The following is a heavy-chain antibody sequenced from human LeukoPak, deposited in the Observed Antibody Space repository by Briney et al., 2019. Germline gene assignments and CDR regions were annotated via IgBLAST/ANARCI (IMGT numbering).Heavy chain of an antibody. D-gene: IGHD5-18*01. J-gene: IGHJ4*02. CDR2: IYHSGST. V-gene: IGHV4-38-2*01. CDR1: GYSISSGYY. Sequence: SETLSLTCAVSGYSISSGYYWGWIRQPPGKGLEWIGSIYHSGSTYYNPSLTSRVTISVDTSKNQFSLKLSSVTAADTAVYYCARPKGYSYGSDFDYWGQGTLVTVSS. CDR3: ARPKGYSYGSDFDY.